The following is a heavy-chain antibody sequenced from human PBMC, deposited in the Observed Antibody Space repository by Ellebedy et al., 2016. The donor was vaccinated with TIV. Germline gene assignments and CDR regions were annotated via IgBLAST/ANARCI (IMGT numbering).Heavy chain of an antibody. CDR2: INSASSRI. J-gene: IGHJ6*02. V-gene: IGHV3-21*05. Sequence: GESLKISCAASGFNFNVYTMNWVRQTPGKGLEWVLYINSASSRILYADSVKGRFTISRDNAKNSLYLQMNSLRAEDTAVYYCAIPQHSSSWYNGGGGLHYGMDVWGQGTTVTVSS. D-gene: IGHD6-13*01. CDR1: GFNFNVYT. CDR3: AIPQHSSSWYNGGGGLHYGMDV.